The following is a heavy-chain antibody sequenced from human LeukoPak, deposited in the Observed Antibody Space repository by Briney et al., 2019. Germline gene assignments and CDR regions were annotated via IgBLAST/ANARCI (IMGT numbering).Heavy chain of an antibody. CDR3: ARLYDFWTNAAFDI. Sequence: ASVKVSCKASGYTFTSYAIHWVRQAPGQRLEWMGWINAGNGNTKYSQKLQGRVTMTTDTSTSTAYMELRSLRSDDTAVYYCARLYDFWTNAAFDIWGQGTMVTVSS. CDR1: GYTFTSYA. J-gene: IGHJ3*02. D-gene: IGHD3-3*01. CDR2: INAGNGNT. V-gene: IGHV1-3*01.